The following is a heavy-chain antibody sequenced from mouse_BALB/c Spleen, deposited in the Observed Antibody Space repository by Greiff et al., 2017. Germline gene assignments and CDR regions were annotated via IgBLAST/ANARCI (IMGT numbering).Heavy chain of an antibody. Sequence: VKLMESGAELVRPGTSVKVSCKASGYAFTNYLIEWVKQRPGQGLEWIGVINPGSGGTNYNEKFKGKATLTADKSSSTAYMQLSSLTSDDSAVYFCARQLGLRGAWFAYWGQGTLVTVSA. V-gene: IGHV1-54*01. CDR2: INPGSGGT. D-gene: IGHD3-1*01. CDR3: ARQLGLRGAWFAY. CDR1: GYAFTNYL. J-gene: IGHJ3*01.